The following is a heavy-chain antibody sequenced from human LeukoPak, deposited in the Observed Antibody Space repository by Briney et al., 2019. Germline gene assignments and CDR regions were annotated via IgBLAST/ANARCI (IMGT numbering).Heavy chain of an antibody. CDR3: ARDSGYNAFDI. D-gene: IGHD5-18*01. CDR1: GFTFSTSW. CDR2: INPDGGTI. Sequence: GGSLRLSCAASGFTFSTSWMTWVRQAPGKGLDWLGNINPDGGTINYVDSVKGRFTFSRDNAKNSLYLQINSLRAEDTAVFYCARDSGYNAFDIWGQGTMVTVSS. J-gene: IGHJ3*02. V-gene: IGHV3-7*01.